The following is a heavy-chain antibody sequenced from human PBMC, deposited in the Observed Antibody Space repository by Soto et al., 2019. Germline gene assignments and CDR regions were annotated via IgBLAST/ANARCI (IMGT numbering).Heavy chain of an antibody. Sequence: ASVKVSCKASGYTFTSYDINWVRQATGQGLEWMGWMNPNSGNTGYAQKFQGRVTMTRNTSISTAYMELSSLRSEDTAVYYCARGRNWKGWFDPWGQGTLVTVSS. CDR2: MNPNSGNT. J-gene: IGHJ5*02. CDR3: ARGRNWKGWFDP. CDR1: GYTFTSYD. D-gene: IGHD1-20*01. V-gene: IGHV1-8*01.